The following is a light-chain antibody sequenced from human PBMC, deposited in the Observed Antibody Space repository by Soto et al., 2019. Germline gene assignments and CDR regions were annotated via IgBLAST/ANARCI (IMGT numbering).Light chain of an antibody. CDR3: QQRSSYPIT. J-gene: IGKJ5*01. V-gene: IGKV1-9*01. CDR2: GAH. Sequence: IQLTQSPSSLSASVGDRVTITCLASQDISSYLAWYQQKPGRAPELLIHGAHSLHSGVPSRFSGSGSGTEFTLTISSLQPEDFATYYCQQRSSYPITFGQGTRLEIK. CDR1: QDISSY.